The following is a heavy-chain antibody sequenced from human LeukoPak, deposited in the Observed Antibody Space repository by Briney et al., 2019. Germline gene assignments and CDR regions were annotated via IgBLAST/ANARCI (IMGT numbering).Heavy chain of an antibody. CDR1: GYTFTGYY. CDR3: ARDSPFAYCGGDCAEYFDY. V-gene: IGHV1-2*02. D-gene: IGHD2-21*01. J-gene: IGHJ4*02. CDR2: INPNSGGT. Sequence: ASVKVSCKASGYTFTGYYMHWVRQAPEQGLEWMGWINPNSGGTNYAQKFQGRVTMTRDTSISTAYMELSRLRSDDTAVYYCARDSPFAYCGGDCAEYFDYWGQGTLVTVSS.